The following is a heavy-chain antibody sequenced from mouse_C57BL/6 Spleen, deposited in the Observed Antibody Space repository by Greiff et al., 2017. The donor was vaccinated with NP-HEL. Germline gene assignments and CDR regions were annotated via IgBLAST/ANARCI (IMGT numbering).Heavy chain of an antibody. CDR2: ISSGSSTI. V-gene: IGHV5-17*01. CDR1: GFTFSDYG. J-gene: IGHJ2*01. D-gene: IGHD4-1*01. Sequence: EVQLVESGGGLVKPGGSLKLSCAASGFTFSDYGMHWVRQAPEKGLEWVAYISSGSSTIYYADTVKGRFTISRDNAKNTLFLQMTSLRSEDTAMYYCDLNWEGNFDYWGQGTTLTVSS. CDR3: DLNWEGNFDY.